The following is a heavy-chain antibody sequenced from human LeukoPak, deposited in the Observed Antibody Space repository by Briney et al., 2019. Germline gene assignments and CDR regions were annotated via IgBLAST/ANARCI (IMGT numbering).Heavy chain of an antibody. J-gene: IGHJ3*02. D-gene: IGHD3-10*01. Sequence: SETLSLTCTVSGGSININTYYWGWIRQPPGKGLEWIGSIYYSGSTYYNPSLKSRVTISVDTSKNQSSLKLNSVTPEDTALYYCARGGLVRGTINSLIGFDIWGQGIMVTVSS. V-gene: IGHV4-39*07. CDR1: GGSININTYY. CDR2: IYYSGST. CDR3: ARGGLVRGTINSLIGFDI.